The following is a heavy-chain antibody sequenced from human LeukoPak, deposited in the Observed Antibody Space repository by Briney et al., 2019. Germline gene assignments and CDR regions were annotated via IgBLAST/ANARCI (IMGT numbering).Heavy chain of an antibody. CDR2: ISSSGSTI. CDR3: ARAPHYYDSSLGFDY. D-gene: IGHD3-22*01. J-gene: IGHJ4*02. V-gene: IGHV3-48*03. CDR1: GFTFSSYE. Sequence: SGGSLRLSCAASGFTFSSYEMNWVRQAPGKGLEWVSYISSSGSTIYYADSVKGRFTISRDNAKNSLYLQMNSLRAEDTAVYYCARAPHYYDSSLGFDYWGQGTLVTVSS.